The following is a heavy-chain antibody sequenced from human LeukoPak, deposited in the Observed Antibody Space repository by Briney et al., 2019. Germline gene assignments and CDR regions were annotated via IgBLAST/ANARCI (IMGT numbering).Heavy chain of an antibody. J-gene: IGHJ4*02. D-gene: IGHD5-18*01. CDR1: GFTFTTYN. CDR3: ARVHRGYSYGRLDY. CDR2: ISSSDNTI. V-gene: IGHV3-48*02. Sequence: PGGSLRLSCAASGFTFTTYNMIWVRQAPGKGLEWVSYISSSDNTIHYADSVKGRFTISRDNAKNSLYLEMNSLRDEDTAVYYCARVHRGYSYGRLDYWGQGTLVTVSS.